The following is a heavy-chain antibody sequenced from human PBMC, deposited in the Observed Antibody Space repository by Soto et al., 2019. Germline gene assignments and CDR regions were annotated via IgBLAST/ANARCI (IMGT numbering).Heavy chain of an antibody. Sequence: EVQLVESGGGLVKPGGSLRLSCAASGFTFSSYSMNWVRQAPGKGLEWVSSISTGSSYIYYADSVKGRFTISRDNAKNSLYLHMNSLRAEDTAVYYCARLTLLQAPIDYWGQGTLVTVSS. CDR2: ISTGSSYI. CDR3: ARLTLLQAPIDY. CDR1: GFTFSSYS. J-gene: IGHJ4*02. V-gene: IGHV3-21*01. D-gene: IGHD6-6*01.